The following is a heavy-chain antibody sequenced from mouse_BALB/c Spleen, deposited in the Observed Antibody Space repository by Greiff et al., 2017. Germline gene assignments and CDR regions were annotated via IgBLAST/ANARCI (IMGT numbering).Heavy chain of an antibody. CDR2: ISSGSSTI. Sequence: DVQLVESGGGLVQPGGSRKLSCAASGFTFSSFGMHWVRQAPEKGLEWVAYISSGSSTIYYADTVKGRFTISRDNPKNTLFLQMTSLRSEDTAMYYCARGWDGNYPYYFDYWGQGTTLTVTS. V-gene: IGHV5-17*02. D-gene: IGHD2-1*01. CDR1: GFTFSSFG. CDR3: ARGWDGNYPYYFDY. J-gene: IGHJ2*01.